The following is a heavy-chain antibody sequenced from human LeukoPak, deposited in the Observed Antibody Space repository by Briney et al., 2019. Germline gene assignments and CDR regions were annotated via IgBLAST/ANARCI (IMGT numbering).Heavy chain of an antibody. CDR1: GFTFSDFA. CDR2: TDGTGGDS. CDR3: AKPEALGYFDY. J-gene: IGHJ4*02. Sequence: GGSLRLSCVASGFTFSDFAMSWVRQTPGKRLEWVASTDGTGGDSYYADAVKGRFTISRDNSKNTLYLQMNSLRAEDTAVYYCAKPEALGYFDYWGQGTLVTVSS. D-gene: IGHD1-14*01. V-gene: IGHV3-23*01.